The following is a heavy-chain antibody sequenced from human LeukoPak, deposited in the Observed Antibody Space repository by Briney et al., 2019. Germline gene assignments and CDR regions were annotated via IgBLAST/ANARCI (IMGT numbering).Heavy chain of an antibody. CDR1: GYTFTSYY. J-gene: IGHJ4*02. V-gene: IGHV1-46*01. D-gene: IGHD2-21*01. CDR2: INTSVGST. CDR3: ARGGDLSILWWSGDY. Sequence: GASVKVSCKASGYTFTSYYLHWVRQAPGQGLEWMGIINTSVGSTSYAQKFQGRVTMTRDTSTSTVYMELSSLRSEDTAVYYCARGGDLSILWWSGDYWGQGTLVTVSS.